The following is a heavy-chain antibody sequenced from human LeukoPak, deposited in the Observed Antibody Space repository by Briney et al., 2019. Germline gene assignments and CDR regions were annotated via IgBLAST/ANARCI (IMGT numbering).Heavy chain of an antibody. CDR3: ARFRGLGPSDGFDI. J-gene: IGHJ3*02. D-gene: IGHD2-15*01. CDR2: IYTSGST. CDR1: GGSISSGSYY. Sequence: PSETLSLTCTVSGGSISSGSYYWSWIRQPAGKGLDWIGRIYTSGSTNYDPSLKSRVTISVDTSKNQFSLKLSSVTAADTAVYYCARFRGLGPSDGFDIWGQGTMVTVSS. V-gene: IGHV4-61*02.